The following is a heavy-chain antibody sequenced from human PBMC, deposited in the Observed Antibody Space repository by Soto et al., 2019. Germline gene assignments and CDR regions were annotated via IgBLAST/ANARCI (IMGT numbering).Heavy chain of an antibody. CDR3: ARGEATMVRGVIWAFDI. Sequence: SVKVSCKASGGTFSSYAITWVRQAPGQGLEWMGGIIPIFGTANYAQKFQARVTITADESTSTAYMELSSLRSEDTAVYYCARGEATMVRGVIWAFDIWGQGTMVTVSS. J-gene: IGHJ3*02. V-gene: IGHV1-69*13. CDR1: GGTFSSYA. D-gene: IGHD3-10*01. CDR2: IIPIFGTA.